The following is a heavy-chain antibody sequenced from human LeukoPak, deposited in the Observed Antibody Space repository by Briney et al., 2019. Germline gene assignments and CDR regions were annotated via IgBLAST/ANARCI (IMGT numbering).Heavy chain of an antibody. Sequence: PPGGSLRLSCEGSAFIFSGHWMNWVRQTPGKGLEWVANIKEDGTETYYVDSVKGRFTISRDNAKNSLYLQMNSLRVEDTAVYYCAKEGRSLQTYWGQGTLVTVSS. CDR3: AKEGRSLQTY. CDR2: IKEDGTET. CDR1: AFIFSGHW. J-gene: IGHJ4*02. V-gene: IGHV3-7*03. D-gene: IGHD5-24*01.